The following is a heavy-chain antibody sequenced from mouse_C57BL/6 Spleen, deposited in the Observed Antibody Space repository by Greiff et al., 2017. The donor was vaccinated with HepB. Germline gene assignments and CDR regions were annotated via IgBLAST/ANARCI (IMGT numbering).Heavy chain of an antibody. V-gene: IGHV3-6*01. CDR1: GYSITSGYY. CDR3: AKLTGTPLFDY. D-gene: IGHD4-1*01. Sequence: EVQLQQSGPGLVKPSQSLSLTCSVTGYSITSGYYWNWIRQFPGNKLEWMGYISYDGSNNYNPSLKNRISITRDTSKNQFFLKLNSVTTEDTATYYCAKLTGTPLFDYWGQGTTLTVSS. J-gene: IGHJ2*01. CDR2: ISYDGSN.